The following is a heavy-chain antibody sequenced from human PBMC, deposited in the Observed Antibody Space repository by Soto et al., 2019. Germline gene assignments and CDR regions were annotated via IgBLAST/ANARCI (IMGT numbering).Heavy chain of an antibody. J-gene: IGHJ4*02. V-gene: IGHV4-39*01. CDR2: IYYSGST. D-gene: IGHD5-12*01. CDR1: GGSSISSSYY. CDR3: AGHPIGYSGYDSDY. Sequence: SQTMCLTCSVWGGSSISSSYYRGRKNQTPGKGLEGIGSIYYSGSTYYNPSLKSRVTISVDTSKNQVSLKLSSVTAADTAVFYCAGHPIGYSGYDSDYWGQGTLVTVSS.